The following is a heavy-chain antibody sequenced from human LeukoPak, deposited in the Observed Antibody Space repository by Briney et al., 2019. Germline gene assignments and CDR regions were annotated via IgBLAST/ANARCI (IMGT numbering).Heavy chain of an antibody. Sequence: GGSLRLSCAASGFTFSSYSMNWVRQAPGKGLEWVSSISSSSSYIYYADSVKGRFTISRDNAKNPLYLQMNSLRAEDTAVYYCARDVSYSNYYYYMDVWGKGTTVTVSS. D-gene: IGHD4-11*01. J-gene: IGHJ6*03. V-gene: IGHV3-21*01. CDR3: ARDVSYSNYYYYMDV. CDR2: ISSSSSYI. CDR1: GFTFSSYS.